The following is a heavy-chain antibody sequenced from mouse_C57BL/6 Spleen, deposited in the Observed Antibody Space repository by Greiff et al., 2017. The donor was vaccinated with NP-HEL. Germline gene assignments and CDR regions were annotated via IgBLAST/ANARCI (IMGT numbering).Heavy chain of an antibody. CDR3: TKGNYVARFAY. Sequence: VQLQQSGAELVRPGASVKLSCTASGFNIKDDYMHWVKQRPEQGLEWIGWIDPENGDTEYASKFQGKATITADTSSNTAYLQLSSLTSEDTAVYYCTKGNYVARFAYWGQGTLVTVSA. D-gene: IGHD2-1*01. CDR2: IDPENGDT. CDR1: GFNIKDDY. V-gene: IGHV14-4*01. J-gene: IGHJ3*01.